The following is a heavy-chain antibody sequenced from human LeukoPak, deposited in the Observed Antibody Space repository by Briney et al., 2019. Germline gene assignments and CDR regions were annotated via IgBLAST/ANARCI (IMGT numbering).Heavy chain of an antibody. V-gene: IGHV4-34*01. Sequence: SETLSLTCTVYGGSFSGYYWSWIRQPPGKGLEWIGEINHSGSTNYNPSLKSRVTISVDTSKNQFSLKLSSLTAADTAVYYCARHEYSGSYYGLSWFDPWGQGTLVTVSS. CDR3: ARHEYSGSYYGLSWFDP. CDR2: INHSGST. D-gene: IGHD1-26*01. J-gene: IGHJ5*02. CDR1: GGSFSGYY.